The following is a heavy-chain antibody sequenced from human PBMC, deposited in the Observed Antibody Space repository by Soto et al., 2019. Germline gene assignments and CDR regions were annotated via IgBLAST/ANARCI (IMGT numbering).Heavy chain of an antibody. CDR1: GFTFSSYA. J-gene: IGHJ6*02. D-gene: IGHD2-8*02. CDR2: ISGSGGRT. V-gene: IGHV3-23*01. Sequence: GGSLRLSCAASGFTFSSYAMSWVRQAPGKGLEWVSTISGSGGRTYYADSVKGRFTISRDNSKNTLYLQMNSLRAEDTAIYYCMRDSFYGGIYYGMDVWGQGTTVTVSS. CDR3: MRDSFYGGIYYGMDV.